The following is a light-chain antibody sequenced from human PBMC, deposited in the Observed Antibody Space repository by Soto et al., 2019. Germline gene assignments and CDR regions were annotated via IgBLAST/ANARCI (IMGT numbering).Light chain of an antibody. J-gene: IGKJ1*01. CDR3: QQYGTSTRT. V-gene: IGKV3-20*01. Sequence: EIVFTQSPGTLSLSPGEGATLSCRASQSVRYNYLAWCQQKPGQAPRLIIYGVSTRETGIPDRFSGSGSGTEFTLTISRLDPEDFEVYYCQQYGTSTRTFGQGTKVDIK. CDR2: GVS. CDR1: QSVRYNY.